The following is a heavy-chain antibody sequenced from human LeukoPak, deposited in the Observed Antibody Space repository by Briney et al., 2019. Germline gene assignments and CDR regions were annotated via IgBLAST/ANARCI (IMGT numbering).Heavy chain of an antibody. CDR1: GGTFSCYA. V-gene: IGHV1-69*06. CDR2: IIPIFGTA. D-gene: IGHD3-10*01. CDR3: ARALLWFGECLDY. Sequence: SVKVSCKAAGGTFSCYAISWVRQAPGPGLEWMGRIIPIFGTANYAQKFQGRVTITADKSTSTAYMELSSLRSEDTAVYYCARALLWFGECLDYWGQGTLVTVSS. J-gene: IGHJ4*02.